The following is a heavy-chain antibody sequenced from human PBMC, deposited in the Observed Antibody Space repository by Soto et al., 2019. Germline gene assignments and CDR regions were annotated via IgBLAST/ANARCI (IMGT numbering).Heavy chain of an antibody. V-gene: IGHV4-34*01. J-gene: IGHJ4*02. CDR1: GESFSGYI. Sequence: TLSLTYAVYGESFSGYIWTWIRQTTGKGLQWIGQINHSGSASYNPSLKSRVTISVHTSNSQFSLELSSVTAADTAVYYCARGLITGSHYSGGWYYFDSWGQGTQVTVSS. CDR3: ARGLITGSHYSGGWYYFDS. D-gene: IGHD6-19*01. CDR2: INHSGSA.